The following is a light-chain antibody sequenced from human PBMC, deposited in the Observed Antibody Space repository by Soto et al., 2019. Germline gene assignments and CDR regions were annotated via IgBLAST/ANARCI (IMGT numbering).Light chain of an antibody. CDR3: QQYGSSPPMYT. V-gene: IGKV3-20*01. CDR1: QSVSSSS. Sequence: EIVLTQSPGTLSLSPGERATLSCRASQSVSSSSLAWYQQKPGQAPGLLIYGASSRATGIPDRFSGSGSGTDFTLTISRLEPEDFAVYYCQQYGSSPPMYTFGQGTKLEIK. CDR2: GAS. J-gene: IGKJ2*01.